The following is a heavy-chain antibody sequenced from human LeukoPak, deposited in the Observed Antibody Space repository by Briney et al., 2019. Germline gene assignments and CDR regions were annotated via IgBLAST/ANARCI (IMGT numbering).Heavy chain of an antibody. D-gene: IGHD2-2*01. CDR3: ARGRIVVVPAATRKYFDY. CDR1: GGSFSGYY. CDR2: INHSGST. Sequence: SETLSLTCAVYGGSFSGYYWSWIRQPPGMGLEWIGEINHSGSTNYNPSLKSRVTISVDTSKNQFSLNLSSVTAADTAVYYCARGRIVVVPAATRKYFDYWGQGTLVTVSS. V-gene: IGHV4-34*01. J-gene: IGHJ4*02.